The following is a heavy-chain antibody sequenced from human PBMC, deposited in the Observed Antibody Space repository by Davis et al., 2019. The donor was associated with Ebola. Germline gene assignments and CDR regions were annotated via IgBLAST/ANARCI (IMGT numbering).Heavy chain of an antibody. CDR3: ARARIGGSYFDY. Sequence: GGSLRLSCAASGFTFSSYDMHWVRQATGKGLEWVSDIGTAGDTYYPGSVKGRFTISRENAKNSLYLQMNSLRAGDTAVYYCARARIGGSYFDYWGQGTLVTVSS. CDR1: GFTFSSYD. J-gene: IGHJ4*02. CDR2: IGTAGDT. D-gene: IGHD1-26*01. V-gene: IGHV3-13*01.